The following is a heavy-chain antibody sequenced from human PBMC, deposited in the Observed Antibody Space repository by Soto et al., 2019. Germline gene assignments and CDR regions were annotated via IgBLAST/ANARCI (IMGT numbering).Heavy chain of an antibody. Sequence: EVQLVESGGGLVQPGGSLRISCAASGFTVSSNYMTWVRQAPGKGLEWVSVLFYGGSTYYADSVKGRFTISRDDSKNMLYLQMDILRAEDTAVYYCATTGMGVTFYYYYYGMDVWGQGTTVTVSS. CDR2: LFYGGST. CDR1: GFTVSSNY. J-gene: IGHJ6*02. V-gene: IGHV3-66*01. CDR3: ATTGMGVTFYYYYYGMDV. D-gene: IGHD1-26*01.